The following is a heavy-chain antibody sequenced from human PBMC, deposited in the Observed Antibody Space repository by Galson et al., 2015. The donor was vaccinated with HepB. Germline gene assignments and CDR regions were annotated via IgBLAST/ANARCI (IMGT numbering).Heavy chain of an antibody. D-gene: IGHD3-10*01. CDR3: ARDRYYGSGSYYAYYGMDV. Sequence: SLRLSCAASGFTFSSYWMSWVRQAPGKGLEWVANIKQDGSEKYYVDSVKGRFTISRDNAKNSLYLQMNSLRAEDTAVYYCARDRYYGSGSYYAYYGMDVWGQGTTVTVSS. CDR1: GFTFSSYW. J-gene: IGHJ6*02. CDR2: IKQDGSEK. V-gene: IGHV3-7*03.